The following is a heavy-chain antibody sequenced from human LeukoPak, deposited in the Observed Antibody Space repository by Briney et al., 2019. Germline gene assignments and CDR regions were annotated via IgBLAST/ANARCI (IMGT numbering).Heavy chain of an antibody. CDR1: GGSLSGYY. J-gene: IGHJ6*03. V-gene: IGHV4-34*01. D-gene: IGHD3-10*01. CDR3: ARVFGYYYYSIDV. Sequence: SSETLSLTCGVDGGSLSGYYWTWIRQSPGKGLEWIGDVNESGNTNYNAPLESRVTISVDTSKNQFSLKLSSVTAADTAVYYCARVFGYYYYSIDVWGQGTTVSVSS. CDR2: VNESGNT.